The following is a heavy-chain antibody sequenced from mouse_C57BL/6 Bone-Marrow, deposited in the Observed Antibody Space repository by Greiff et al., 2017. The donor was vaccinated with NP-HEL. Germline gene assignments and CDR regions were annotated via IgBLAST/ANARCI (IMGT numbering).Heavy chain of an antibody. Sequence: DVKLVESGGDLVKPGGSLKLSCAASGFTFSSYGMSWVRQTPDKRLEWVATLSSGGSYTYYPDSVKGRFTISRDNAKNTLYLQMSSLKSEDTAMYYCARRGGYYDYGVWFAYWGQGTLVTVSA. D-gene: IGHD2-4*01. CDR1: GFTFSSYG. CDR3: ARRGGYYDYGVWFAY. CDR2: LSSGGSYT. J-gene: IGHJ3*01. V-gene: IGHV5-6*02.